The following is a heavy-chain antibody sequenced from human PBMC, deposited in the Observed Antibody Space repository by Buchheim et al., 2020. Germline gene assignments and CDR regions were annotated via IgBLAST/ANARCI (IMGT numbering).Heavy chain of an antibody. Sequence: QVQLQQWGAGLLKPSETLSLTCAVYGGSFSGYYWSWIRQPPGKGLEWIGEINHGGSTNYNPSLKSRVTVSVDTSMNQFSLKLNSVTAADTAVYYCARAPGGDYYNWYFDLWGRGTL. D-gene: IGHD3-10*01. CDR1: GGSFSGYY. CDR2: INHGGST. V-gene: IGHV4-34*01. J-gene: IGHJ2*01. CDR3: ARAPGGDYYNWYFDL.